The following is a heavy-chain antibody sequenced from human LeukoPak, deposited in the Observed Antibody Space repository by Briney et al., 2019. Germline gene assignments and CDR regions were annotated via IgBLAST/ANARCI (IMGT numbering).Heavy chain of an antibody. D-gene: IGHD5-18*01. CDR2: IYYSGRT. CDR1: GGSISSSSYY. J-gene: IGHJ4*02. Sequence: NPSETLSLTCTVSGGSISSSSYYWNWIRQTPGKGLEWIGYIYYSGRTNYNPSLKSRVTISVDTSKNQFSLTLSSVTTADTAVYYCARGQKYRNGYTVTELGSGYFAYWGQGTLVTVSS. CDR3: ARGQKYRNGYTVTELGSGYFAY. V-gene: IGHV4-61*01.